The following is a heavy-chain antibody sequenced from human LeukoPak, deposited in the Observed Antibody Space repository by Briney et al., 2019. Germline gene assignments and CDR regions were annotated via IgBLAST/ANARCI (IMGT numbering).Heavy chain of an antibody. CDR2: IWYDGSNK. CDR1: GFTFSSYG. D-gene: IGHD6-13*01. J-gene: IGHJ4*02. Sequence: GGSLRLSCAASGFTFSSYGMHWVRQAPGKGLEWVAVIWYDGSNKYYADSVKGRFTISRDNSKNTLYLQMNSLRAEDTAVYYCARLLAAADSPFDYWGQGTLVTVSS. V-gene: IGHV3-33*01. CDR3: ARLLAAADSPFDY.